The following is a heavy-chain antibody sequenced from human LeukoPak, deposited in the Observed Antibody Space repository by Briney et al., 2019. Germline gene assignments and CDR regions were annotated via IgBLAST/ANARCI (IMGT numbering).Heavy chain of an antibody. V-gene: IGHV5-51*01. CDR3: ARQQRFCSGGNCFSLNAFDL. D-gene: IGHD2-15*01. Sequence: GESLKISCKGSGYSFTSYWIGWVRQMPGKGLEWMGIIYPGDSDTRYSPSFQGQVTISADKSTSTAYLQWSSLKASDTAMYYCARQQRFCSGGNCFSLNAFDLWGQGTMVTVSS. CDR2: IYPGDSDT. CDR1: GYSFTSYW. J-gene: IGHJ3*01.